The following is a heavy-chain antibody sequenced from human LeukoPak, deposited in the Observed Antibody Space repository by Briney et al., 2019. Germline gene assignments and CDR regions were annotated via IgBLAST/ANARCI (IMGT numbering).Heavy chain of an antibody. D-gene: IGHD6-13*01. J-gene: IGHJ6*03. CDR2: IYYSGST. CDR1: GGSISSYY. Sequence: SETLSLTCTVSGGSISSYYWSWIRQPPGKGLEWIGYIYYSGSTNYNPSLKSRITISVDTSKNQFSLKLSSVTAADTAVYYCARSDSSSWGYYYYYYMDVWGKGTTVTVSS. V-gene: IGHV4-59*01. CDR3: ARSDSSSWGYYYYYYMDV.